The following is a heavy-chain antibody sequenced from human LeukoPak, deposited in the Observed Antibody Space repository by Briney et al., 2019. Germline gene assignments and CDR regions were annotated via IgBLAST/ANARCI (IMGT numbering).Heavy chain of an antibody. CDR2: ISWNSGSI. V-gene: IGHV3-9*01. Sequence: PGGSLRLSCAASGFTFDDYAMHWVRQAPGKGLEWVSGISWNSGSIGYADSVKGRFTISRDNAKNSLYLQMNSLRAEDTALYYCAKDYTYYDSSGFPTTAFDYWGQGTLVTVSS. D-gene: IGHD3-22*01. J-gene: IGHJ4*02. CDR1: GFTFDDYA. CDR3: AKDYTYYDSSGFPTTAFDY.